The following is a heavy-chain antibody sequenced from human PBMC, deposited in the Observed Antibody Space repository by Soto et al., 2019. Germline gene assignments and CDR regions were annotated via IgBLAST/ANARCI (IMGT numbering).Heavy chain of an antibody. V-gene: IGHV3-30-3*01. CDR1: GFTFSSYA. CDR2: ISYDGSNK. Sequence: GGSLRLSCAASGFTFSSYAMHWVRQAPGKGLEWVAVISYDGSNKYYADSVKGRFTISRDNSKNTLYLQMNSLRAEDTAVYYCARELLWFGELLLLFGYWGQGTLVTVSS. CDR3: ARELLWFGELLLLFGY. J-gene: IGHJ4*02. D-gene: IGHD3-10*01.